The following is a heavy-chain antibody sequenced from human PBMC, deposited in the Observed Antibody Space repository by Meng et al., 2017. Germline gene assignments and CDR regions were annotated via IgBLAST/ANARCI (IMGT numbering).Heavy chain of an antibody. D-gene: IGHD6-19*01. Sequence: QVHQQQWGAGLLNPSETLSLTCAVYGGSFSGYYWSWIRQPPGKGLEWIGEINRSGSTNYNPSLKSRVTISVDTSKNQFSLKLNSVTAADTAVYYCAREIAVAAHYYWYFDLWGRGTLVTVSS. CDR3: AREIAVAAHYYWYFDL. CDR1: GGSFSGYY. CDR2: INRSGST. J-gene: IGHJ2*01. V-gene: IGHV4-34*02.